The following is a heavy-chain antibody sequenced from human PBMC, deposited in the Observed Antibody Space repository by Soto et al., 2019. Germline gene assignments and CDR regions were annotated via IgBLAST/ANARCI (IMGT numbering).Heavy chain of an antibody. V-gene: IGHV4-59*12. Sequence: SETLSLTCTVSGGSISSYYWSWIRQPPGKGLEWIGYIYYSGSTNYSPSLKSRVTISVDTSKNQFSLKLSSVTAADTAVYYCARVVVVAARVDLFDSWGQGSLVTVSS. CDR2: IYYSGST. CDR3: ARVVVVAARVDLFDS. D-gene: IGHD2-15*01. J-gene: IGHJ5*01. CDR1: GGSISSYY.